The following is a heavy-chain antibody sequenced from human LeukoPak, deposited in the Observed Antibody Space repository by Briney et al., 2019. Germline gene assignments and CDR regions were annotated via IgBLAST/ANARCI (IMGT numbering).Heavy chain of an antibody. J-gene: IGHJ3*01. Sequence: GESLKISCKGSGYNFTSYWIGWVRQMPGKGLEWMGIIYPGDSDSRLSPSLQGQVTISADKSISTAYLQWNSLKASDTAMYYCARGHHVVVATATWASDAFDLWGQGAMVTVSS. CDR1: GYNFTSYW. CDR3: ARGHHVVVATATWASDAFDL. V-gene: IGHV5-51*01. CDR2: IYPGDSDS. D-gene: IGHD2-21*02.